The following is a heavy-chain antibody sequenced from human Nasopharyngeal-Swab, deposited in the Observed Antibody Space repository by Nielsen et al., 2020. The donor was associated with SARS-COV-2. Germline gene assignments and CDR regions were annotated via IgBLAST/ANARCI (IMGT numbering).Heavy chain of an antibody. J-gene: IGHJ6*02. V-gene: IGHV3-23*01. Sequence: VRQMPGKGLEWVSSISGSGGGTQYADSVKGRFTISRDNSKNTLLLQMNSLRAEDTAVYYCAFVDTTLLGYYYSGMDVWGQGTTVTVSS. CDR3: AFVDTTLLGYYYSGMDV. D-gene: IGHD5-18*01. CDR2: ISGSGGGT.